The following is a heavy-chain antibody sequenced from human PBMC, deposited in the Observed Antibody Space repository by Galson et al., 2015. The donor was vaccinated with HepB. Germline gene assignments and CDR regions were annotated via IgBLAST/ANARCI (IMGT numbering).Heavy chain of an antibody. Sequence: TLSLTCTVSGGSISSGGYYWRWIRQHPGKGLEWIGYIYYSGSTYYNPSLKSRVTISVDTSKNQFSLKLSSVTAADTAVYYCARVRSTVTIPGYFDYWGQGTLVTVSS. J-gene: IGHJ4*02. V-gene: IGHV4-31*03. CDR2: IYYSGST. D-gene: IGHD4-17*01. CDR1: GGSISSGGYY. CDR3: ARVRSTVTIPGYFDY.